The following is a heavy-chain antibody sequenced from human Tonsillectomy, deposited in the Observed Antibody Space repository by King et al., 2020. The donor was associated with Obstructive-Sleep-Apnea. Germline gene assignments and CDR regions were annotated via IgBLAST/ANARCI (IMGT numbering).Heavy chain of an antibody. J-gene: IGHJ3*02. CDR1: GYSISSGYY. Sequence: QLQESGPGLVKPSETLSLTCTVSGYSISSGYYWGWIRQPPGKGLEWIGSIYHSGSTYYNPSLKSRVTISVDTSKNQFSLKLSSVTAADTAVYYCARAEGYYDSSGYYLDAFDIWGQGTMVTVSS. D-gene: IGHD3-22*01. CDR2: IYHSGST. CDR3: ARAEGYYDSSGYYLDAFDI. V-gene: IGHV4-38-2*02.